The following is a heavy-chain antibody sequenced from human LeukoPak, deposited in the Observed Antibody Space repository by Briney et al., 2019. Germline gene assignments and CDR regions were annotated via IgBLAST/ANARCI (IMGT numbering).Heavy chain of an antibody. CDR2: ITIDGSST. CDR3: VRPNFGGVYDY. J-gene: IGHJ4*02. V-gene: IGHV3-74*01. CDR1: GFTFSSYW. Sequence: HPGGSLRLSCAASGFTFSSYWMHWVRQAPGKGPVWVSRITIDGSSTTYADSVNGRFTISRDNAKNTLYLQMNSLRVEDTAVYYCVRPNFGGVYDYWGQGALVTVSS. D-gene: IGHD3-3*01.